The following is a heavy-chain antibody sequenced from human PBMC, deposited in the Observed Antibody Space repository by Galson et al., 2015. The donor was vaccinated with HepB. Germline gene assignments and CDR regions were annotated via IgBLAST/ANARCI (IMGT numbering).Heavy chain of an antibody. CDR3: AKGYPDRHDFWSGYDFSG. D-gene: IGHD3-3*01. Sequence: SLRLSCAGSGFSFGSYAMSWVRQTPGKGLEWVSCISSSTGAAYYAGSVKGRFTISRDNSRDTLYLQMNSLRVEDTATYFCAKGYPDRHDFWSGYDFSGGGQGTLVTVSS. CDR2: ISSSTGAA. J-gene: IGHJ4*02. V-gene: IGHV3-23*01. CDR1: GFSFGSYA.